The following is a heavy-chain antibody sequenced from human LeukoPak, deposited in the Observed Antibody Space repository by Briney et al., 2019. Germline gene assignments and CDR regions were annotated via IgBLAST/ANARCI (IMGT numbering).Heavy chain of an antibody. CDR2: ISAYNGNT. V-gene: IGHV1-18*01. CDR3: ARWHSSSPGIDY. CDR1: GYTFTSYG. Sequence: ASVKVSCKASGYTFTSYGISWVRQAPGQGLEWMGWISAYNGNTNYAQKLQGGVTITRNTSISTAYMELSSLRSEDTAVYYCARWHSSSPGIDYWGQGTLVTVSS. J-gene: IGHJ4*02. D-gene: IGHD6-6*01.